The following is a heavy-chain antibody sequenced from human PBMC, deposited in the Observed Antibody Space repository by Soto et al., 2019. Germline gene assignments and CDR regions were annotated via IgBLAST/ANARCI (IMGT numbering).Heavy chain of an antibody. V-gene: IGHV3-48*01. Sequence: GGSLRLSCAASGFTFSSFSMNWVRQAPGKGLEWVSSISSSGSTIYYADSVKARFTISRDNDKNSLYLQMNSLRAEDTAVYYCARGSPVAVWGKGTLVTVSS. CDR1: GFTFSSFS. CDR3: ARGSPVAV. D-gene: IGHD4-17*01. J-gene: IGHJ4*02. CDR2: ISSSGSTI.